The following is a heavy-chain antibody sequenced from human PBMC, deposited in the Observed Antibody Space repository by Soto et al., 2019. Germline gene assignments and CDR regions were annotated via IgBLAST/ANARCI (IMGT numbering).Heavy chain of an antibody. D-gene: IGHD3-10*01. CDR2: IIPIFGTA. CDR1: GGTFSSYA. J-gene: IGHJ6*02. Sequence: QVQLVQSGAEVKKPGSSVKVSCTASGGTFSSYAISWVRQAPGQGLEWMGGIIPIFGTANYAQKFQGRVTITADESTSTAYMELSSLRSEDTAVYYCARERVRFGELLNGMDVWGQGTTVTVSS. CDR3: ARERVRFGELLNGMDV. V-gene: IGHV1-69*01.